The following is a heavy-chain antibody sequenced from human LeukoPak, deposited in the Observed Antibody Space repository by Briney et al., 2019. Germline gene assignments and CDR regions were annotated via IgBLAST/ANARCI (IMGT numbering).Heavy chain of an antibody. V-gene: IGHV1-18*01. J-gene: IGHJ4*01. CDR1: GYTFTSYG. D-gene: IGHD1-14*01. CDR2: ISTSNGNT. CDR3: VRNNHYLPAY. Sequence: ASVRVSCKASGYTFTSYGISWVRQAPGQGLEWMAWISTSNGNTNFAQKFQGRVTMTTDTSTSTAYMELRSLRSDDTAVYYRVRNNHYLPAYWGQGTLVIVS.